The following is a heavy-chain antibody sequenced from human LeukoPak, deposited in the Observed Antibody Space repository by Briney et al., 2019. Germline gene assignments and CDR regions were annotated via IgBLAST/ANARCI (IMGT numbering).Heavy chain of an antibody. J-gene: IGHJ4*02. CDR2: IYHSGRT. V-gene: IGHV4-38-2*01. CDR1: GHSISSGYF. D-gene: IGHD1-20*01. CDR3: VRITEGQTGYFDY. Sequence: PSETLSLTCAVSGHSISSGYFWGWIRQPPGKGLEWIGSIYHSGRTYYNPSLKSRVTISVDTSKNQFSLTLSSVTAPAPALYYFVRITEGQTGYFDYCGQGNLGTVSS.